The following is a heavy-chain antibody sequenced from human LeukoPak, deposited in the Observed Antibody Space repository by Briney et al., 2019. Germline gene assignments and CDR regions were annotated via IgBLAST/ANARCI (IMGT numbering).Heavy chain of an antibody. V-gene: IGHV4-59*01. J-gene: IGHJ4*02. CDR3: ARGDKSYYDFWSGRPHMYYFDY. CDR1: GGSISSYY. Sequence: PSETLSLTCTVSGGSISSYYWSWIRQPPGKGLEWMGYIYYSGSTNYNPSLKSRVTISVDTSKNQFSLKLSSVTAADTAVYYCARGDKSYYDFWSGRPHMYYFDYWGQGTLVTVSS. CDR2: IYYSGST. D-gene: IGHD3-3*01.